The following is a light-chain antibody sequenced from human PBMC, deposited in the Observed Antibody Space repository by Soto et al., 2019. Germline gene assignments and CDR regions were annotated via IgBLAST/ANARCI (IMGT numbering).Light chain of an antibody. V-gene: IGLV2-11*01. CDR3: CSFAGSYTFWV. CDR1: SSDVGDYNY. Sequence: ALTQPRSVSGSPGQSVTISCTGTSSDVGDYNYVSWYQQYPGKAPKLVIYDVSKRPSGVPDRFSGSKSGNTASLAISGLQAEDEADYYCCSFAGSYTFWVFGGGTKVTVL. J-gene: IGLJ3*02. CDR2: DVS.